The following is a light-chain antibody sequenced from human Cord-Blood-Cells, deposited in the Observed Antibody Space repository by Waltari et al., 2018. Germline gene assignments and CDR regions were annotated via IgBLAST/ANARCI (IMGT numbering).Light chain of an antibody. Sequence: DIVLTQSPGTLSLSPGERATLSCRASQSVSSSYLAWYQQKPGQAPRLLIYGASSRATGIPDRFSGSGSGTDFTLKISRVEAEDVGVYYCMQALQTQFTFGPGTKVDIK. CDR2: GAS. V-gene: IGKV3-20*01. J-gene: IGKJ3*01. CDR3: MQALQTQFT. CDR1: QSVSSSY.